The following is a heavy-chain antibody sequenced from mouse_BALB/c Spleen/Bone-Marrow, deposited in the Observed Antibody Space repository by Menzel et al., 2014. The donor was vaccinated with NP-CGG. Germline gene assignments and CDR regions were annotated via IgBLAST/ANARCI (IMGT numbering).Heavy chain of an antibody. CDR1: GFDFSRYW. J-gene: IGHJ2*01. CDR2: TNPDSSTI. CDR3: ARPGTWGYFDY. V-gene: IGHV4-1*02. Sequence: EVKLMESGGGLVQPGGSLKLSCAASGFDFSRYWMSWVRQAPGKGLEWIGETNPDSSTINYTPSLKDKFIISRDNAKNTLYLQMSKVRSEDTALYYCARPGTWGYFDYWGQGTTLTVSS. D-gene: IGHD4-1*01.